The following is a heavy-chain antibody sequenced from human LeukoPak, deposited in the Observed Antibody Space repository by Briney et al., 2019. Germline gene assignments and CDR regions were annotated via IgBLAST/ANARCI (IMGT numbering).Heavy chain of an antibody. CDR3: ARGFIPAAVPFDP. V-gene: IGHV1-8*01. D-gene: IGHD2-2*01. Sequence: GASVKVSRKASGYTFTSYDINWVRQATGQGLEWMGWMNPNSGNTGYAQKFQGRVTMTRNTSISTAYMELSSLRSEDTAVYYCARGFIPAAVPFDPWGQGTLVTVSS. J-gene: IGHJ5*02. CDR1: GYTFTSYD. CDR2: MNPNSGNT.